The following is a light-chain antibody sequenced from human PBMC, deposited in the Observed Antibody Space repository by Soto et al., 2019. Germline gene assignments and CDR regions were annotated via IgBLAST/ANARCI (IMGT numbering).Light chain of an antibody. J-gene: IGLJ2*01. V-gene: IGLV1-40*01. CDR3: QSYDNSRRVV. Sequence: QSVLTQPPSVSGAPGQRVTISCTGSSSNIGAGYEVHWYQQVPGSAPKLLIFGNTNRPSRVSDRFSGSKSATSTSLAITGLQAEDEADYYCQSYDNSRRVVFGGGTKLTVL. CDR2: GNT. CDR1: SSNIGAGYE.